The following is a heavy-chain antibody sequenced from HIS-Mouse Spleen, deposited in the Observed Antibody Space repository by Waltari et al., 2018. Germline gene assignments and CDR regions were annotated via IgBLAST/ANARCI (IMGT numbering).Heavy chain of an antibody. V-gene: IGHV3-48*02. D-gene: IGHD3-22*01. CDR1: GFTFSSYS. CDR3: ARDFYYDRRGY. J-gene: IGHJ4*02. CDR2: ISSSSSTL. Sequence: EVQLVESGGGLVQPGGSLRLSCSASGFTFSSYSMNWVRQAPGKGLEWVSYISSSSSTLYYADAVKGRFTISRDNAKNSLYLQRNSLRDEDTAVYYCARDFYYDRRGYWGQGTLVTVSS.